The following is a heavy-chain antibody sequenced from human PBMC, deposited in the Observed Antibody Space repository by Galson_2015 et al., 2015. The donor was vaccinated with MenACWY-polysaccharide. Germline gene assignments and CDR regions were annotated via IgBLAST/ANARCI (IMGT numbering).Heavy chain of an antibody. V-gene: IGHV3-7*01. J-gene: IGHJ6*02. CDR2: IKKDGSEK. Sequence: SLRLSCAVPGFTFKNYWMSWVRQAPGKGLEWVANIKKDGSEKHCVDFVKGRFTISRDNGRSSLYLQMNGLRAEDTAVYYCARGHYGMDVWGQGTTVIVS. CDR1: GFTFKNYW. CDR3: ARGHYGMDV.